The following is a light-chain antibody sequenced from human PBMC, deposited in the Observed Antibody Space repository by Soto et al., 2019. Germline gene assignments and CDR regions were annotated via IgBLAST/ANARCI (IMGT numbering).Light chain of an antibody. CDR1: QSISVW. Sequence: DIQMTQSPSTLSASVGDRVTITCRASQSISVWLSWYQQKPGKAPKLLIYMASTLESGVPSSFSGSGSGTVFTLTISSLPPDDFATYYCQHYSAYSTFGQGTRVEI. CDR3: QHYSAYST. CDR2: MAS. V-gene: IGKV1-5*03. J-gene: IGKJ1*01.